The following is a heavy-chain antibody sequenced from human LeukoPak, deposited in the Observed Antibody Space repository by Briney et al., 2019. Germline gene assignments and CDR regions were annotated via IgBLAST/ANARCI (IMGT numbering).Heavy chain of an antibody. J-gene: IGHJ4*02. CDR3: ARGPHIVVVPAAIEYYFDY. D-gene: IGHD2-2*01. V-gene: IGHV1-69*01. CDR2: IIPIFGTA. Sequence: SVKVSCKASGGTFSSYAISWVRQAPGQGLEWMGGIIPIFGTANYAQKFQGRVTITADESTSTAYMELSSLRSEDTAVYYCARGPHIVVVPAAIEYYFDYWGQGTLVTVPS. CDR1: GGTFSSYA.